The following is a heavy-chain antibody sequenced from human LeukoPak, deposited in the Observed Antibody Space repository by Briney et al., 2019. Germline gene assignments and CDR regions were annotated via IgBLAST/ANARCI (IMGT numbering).Heavy chain of an antibody. V-gene: IGHV3-30*04. CDR2: ISYDGSNK. CDR3: ARDSAIFGVVNWFDP. J-gene: IGHJ5*02. Sequence: GSLRLSCAASGFTFSSYAIHWVRQAPGKGLEWVAVISYDGSNKYYADSVKGRFTISRDNSKNTLYLQMNSLRAEDTAVYYCARDSAIFGVVNWFDPWGQGTQVTVSS. D-gene: IGHD3-3*01. CDR1: GFTFSSYA.